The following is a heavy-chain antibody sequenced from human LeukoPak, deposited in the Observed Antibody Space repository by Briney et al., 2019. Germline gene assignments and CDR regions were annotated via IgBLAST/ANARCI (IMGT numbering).Heavy chain of an antibody. D-gene: IGHD4-11*01. J-gene: IGHJ5*02. CDR3: ARDLGDYSNFNWFDP. CDR1: GFTFSSYA. CDR2: IAADGKDK. Sequence: GGSLRLSCAASGFTFSSYAMHWVRQAPGKGLEWVAVIAADGKDKHHADSVRGRFTISRDNSKNTLYLQMNSLRAEDTAVYYCARDLGDYSNFNWFDPWGQGTLVTVSS. V-gene: IGHV3-30*04.